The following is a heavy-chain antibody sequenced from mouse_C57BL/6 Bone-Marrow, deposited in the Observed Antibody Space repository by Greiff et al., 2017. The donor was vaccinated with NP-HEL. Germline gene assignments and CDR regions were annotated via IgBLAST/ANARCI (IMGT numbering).Heavy chain of an antibody. J-gene: IGHJ4*01. V-gene: IGHV5-4*03. Sequence: EVKLQESGGGLVKPGGSLKLSCAASGFTFSSYAMSWVRQTPEKRLEWVATISDGGSYTYYPDNVKGRFTISRDNAKNNLYLQMSHLKSEDTAMYYCARRTRYGNYPYYYAMDYWGQGTSVTVSS. CDR3: ARRTRYGNYPYYYAMDY. CDR1: GFTFSSYA. D-gene: IGHD2-1*01. CDR2: ISDGGSYT.